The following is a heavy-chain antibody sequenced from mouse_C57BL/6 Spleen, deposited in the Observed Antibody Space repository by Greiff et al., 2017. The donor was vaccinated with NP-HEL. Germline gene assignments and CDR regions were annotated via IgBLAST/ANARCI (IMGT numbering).Heavy chain of an antibody. D-gene: IGHD2-4*01. V-gene: IGHV5-6*01. CDR3: ARQEKSYYDYDEYYFDY. CDR1: GFTFSSYG. J-gene: IGHJ2*01. Sequence: EVQGVESGGDLVKPGGSLKLSCAASGFTFSSYGMSWVRQTPDKRLEWVATISSGGSYTYYPDSVKGRFTISRDNAKNTLYLQMRSLKSEDTAMYYCARQEKSYYDYDEYYFDYWGQGTTLTVSS. CDR2: ISSGGSYT.